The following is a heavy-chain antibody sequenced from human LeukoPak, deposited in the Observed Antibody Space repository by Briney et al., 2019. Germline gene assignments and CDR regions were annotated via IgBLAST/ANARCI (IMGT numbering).Heavy chain of an antibody. Sequence: GASVKVSCKASGYTFTSYDINWVRQATGQGLEWMGWMNPNSGNTGYAQEFQGRVTMTRNTSISTAYMELSSLRSEDTAVYYCARGVPYYGSGSYKSLFWFDPWGQGTLVTVSS. V-gene: IGHV1-8*01. CDR3: ARGVPYYGSGSYKSLFWFDP. D-gene: IGHD3-10*01. J-gene: IGHJ5*02. CDR2: MNPNSGNT. CDR1: GYTFTSYD.